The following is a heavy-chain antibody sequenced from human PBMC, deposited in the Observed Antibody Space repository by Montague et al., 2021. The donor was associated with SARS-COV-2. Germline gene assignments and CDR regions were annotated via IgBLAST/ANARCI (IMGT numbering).Heavy chain of an antibody. CDR1: GFSLSTDGVG. CDR2: IYWDDDK. V-gene: IGHV2-5*02. CDR3: AHRYYSGSEGSASAVFDY. Sequence: PALVKPTQTLTLTCTFSGFSLSTDGVGVGWIRQPPGKALEWLALIYWDDDKRYRPGLQSRLTITKGTSENQVVLTMTNMDPVDTATYYCAHRYYSGSEGSASAVFDYWGQGTLVTVSS. J-gene: IGHJ4*02. D-gene: IGHD3-10*01.